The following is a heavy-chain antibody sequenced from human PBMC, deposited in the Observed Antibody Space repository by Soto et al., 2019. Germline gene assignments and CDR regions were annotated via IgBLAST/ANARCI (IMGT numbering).Heavy chain of an antibody. CDR2: ISGNGGST. J-gene: IGHJ2*01. Sequence: PGGSLRLSCAASGFTFSTYDMSWVRQAPGKGLEWVSAISGNGGSTYADSVKDRFTISRDNSKNTMYLQMNSLRADDTAVYDCAKVGPAHWSFERWGRGTLVTVSS. V-gene: IGHV3-23*01. CDR3: AKVGPAHWSFER. CDR1: GFTFSTYD.